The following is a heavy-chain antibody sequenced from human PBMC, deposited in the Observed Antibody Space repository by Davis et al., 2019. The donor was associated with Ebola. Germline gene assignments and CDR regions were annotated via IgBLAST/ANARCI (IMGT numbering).Heavy chain of an antibody. D-gene: IGHD3-3*01. Sequence: PGGSLRLSCSASGFTFSSYAMTWVRQAPGKGLEWVSAISGSGGSTYYADSVKGRFTISRDNSKNSLYLQMNSLRGEDTAVYYCARSGLSFGVVKYHYGMDVWGKGTTVTVSS. CDR2: ISGSGGST. V-gene: IGHV3-23*01. J-gene: IGHJ6*04. CDR3: ARSGLSFGVVKYHYGMDV. CDR1: GFTFSSYA.